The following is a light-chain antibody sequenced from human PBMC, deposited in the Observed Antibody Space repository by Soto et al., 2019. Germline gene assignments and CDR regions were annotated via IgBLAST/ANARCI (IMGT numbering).Light chain of an antibody. V-gene: IGKV1-27*01. CDR2: AAS. CDR3: QKYNSAPQS. CDR1: QGIIDY. J-gene: IGKJ1*01. Sequence: DVQMTQSPSSLSASVGDRVTITCRARQGIIDYLAWYQHKPCKAPELLNYAASTLHSGVTSRFSGSGSGTDFTLTISSLQPEDVATYYCQKYNSAPQSVGPGTKVEFK.